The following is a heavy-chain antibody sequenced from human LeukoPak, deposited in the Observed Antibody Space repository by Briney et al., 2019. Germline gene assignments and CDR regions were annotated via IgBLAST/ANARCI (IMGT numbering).Heavy chain of an antibody. CDR3: AREGKQLGPDFDY. CDR2: ISSSSSYI. J-gene: IGHJ4*02. D-gene: IGHD6-6*01. Sequence: GGSLRLSCAASGFTFSSYSMNWVRQVPGKGLEWVSSISSSSSYIYYADSVKGRFTISRDNAKNSLYLQMNSLRAEDTAVYYCAREGKQLGPDFDYWGQGTLVTVSS. CDR1: GFTFSSYS. V-gene: IGHV3-21*01.